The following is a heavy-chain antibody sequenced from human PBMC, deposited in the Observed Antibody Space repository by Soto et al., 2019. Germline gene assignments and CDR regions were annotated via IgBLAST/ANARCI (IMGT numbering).Heavy chain of an antibody. D-gene: IGHD5-12*01. V-gene: IGHV4-59*02. CDR2: MHYSGVT. Sequence: PSETLSLTCSFSGDSVTSHYLTWIRQSPEKGLEWTGYMHYSGVTHYNPSLKSRVTISVDTSKNQFTLKLSSVTAVDTALYYCARDQIKRGSAGYYYYMDVWGNGTTVTVSS. CDR1: GDSVTSHY. J-gene: IGHJ6*03. CDR3: ARDQIKRGSAGYYYYMDV.